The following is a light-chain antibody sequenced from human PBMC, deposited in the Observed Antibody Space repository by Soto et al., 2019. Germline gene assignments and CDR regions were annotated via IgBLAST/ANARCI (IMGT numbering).Light chain of an antibody. CDR2: GAS. Sequence: VLTQSPGTLSLSPGERATISCRASQTISSSYLAWYQHKPGQAPRLLIYGASSSATGIPHRFSGSGSGTDFTRTISRLEPEDCGVYYCQQYGGSPPYTFGQGTRLEIK. J-gene: IGKJ2*01. CDR1: QTISSSY. V-gene: IGKV3-20*01. CDR3: QQYGGSPPYT.